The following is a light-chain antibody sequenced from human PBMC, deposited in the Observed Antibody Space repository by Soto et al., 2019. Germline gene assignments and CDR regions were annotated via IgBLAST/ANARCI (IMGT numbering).Light chain of an antibody. CDR1: NPNIGRNT. J-gene: IGLJ1*01. Sequence: QSVLTQPPSASGTPGQRVIISCSGSNPNIGRNTVNWYQHLPGTAPRLLIYINDQRPSGVPDRFSGSKSGTSASLAISGLQSEDEADYYCAAWDDTSSFVFGTGTKLTVL. CDR2: IND. CDR3: AAWDDTSSFV. V-gene: IGLV1-44*01.